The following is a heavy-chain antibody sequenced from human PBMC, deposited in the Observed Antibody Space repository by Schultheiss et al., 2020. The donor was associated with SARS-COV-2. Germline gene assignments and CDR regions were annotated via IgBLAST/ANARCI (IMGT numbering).Heavy chain of an antibody. CDR1: GFTFSSYG. V-gene: IGHV3-30*03. CDR2: ISYDGSNK. J-gene: IGHJ2*01. Sequence: GGSLRLSCAASGFTFSSYGMHWVRQAPGKGLEWVAVISYDGSNKYYADSVKGRFTISRDNAKNSLYLQMNSLRAEDTAVYYCARLYSSGWYPHWYFDLWGRGTLVTVSS. CDR3: ARLYSSGWYPHWYFDL. D-gene: IGHD6-19*01.